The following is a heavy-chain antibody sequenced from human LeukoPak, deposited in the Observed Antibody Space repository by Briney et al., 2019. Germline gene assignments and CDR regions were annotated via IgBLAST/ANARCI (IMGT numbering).Heavy chain of an antibody. J-gene: IGHJ5*02. Sequence: SETLSLTCAVSGGSISSGGYSWSWIRQPPGKGLEWIGYIYHSGSTYYNPSLKSRVTISVDRSKNQFSLRLSSVTAADTAVYYCAREGAARNWFDPWGQGTLVTVSS. D-gene: IGHD6-6*01. V-gene: IGHV4-30-2*01. CDR2: IYHSGST. CDR1: GGSISSGGYS. CDR3: AREGAARNWFDP.